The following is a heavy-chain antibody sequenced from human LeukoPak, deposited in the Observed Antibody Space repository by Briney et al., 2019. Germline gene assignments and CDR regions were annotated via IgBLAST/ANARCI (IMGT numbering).Heavy chain of an antibody. CDR2: ISSSGSTI. CDR1: GFTFSSYE. V-gene: IGHV3-48*03. Sequence: PGGSLRLSCAASGFTFSSYEMNWVRQAPGKGLEWVSYISSSGSTIYYADSVKGRFTISRDNAKNSLYLQMNSLRAEDTAVYYCARARDCSSTSCYLGYYYYMDVWGKGTTVTVSS. CDR3: ARARDCSSTSCYLGYYYYMDV. D-gene: IGHD2-2*01. J-gene: IGHJ6*03.